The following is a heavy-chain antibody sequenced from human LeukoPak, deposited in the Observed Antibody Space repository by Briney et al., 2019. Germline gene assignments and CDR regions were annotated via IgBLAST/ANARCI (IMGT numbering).Heavy chain of an antibody. J-gene: IGHJ6*02. CDR3: ARDPLRYFDWWPAGGMDV. V-gene: IGHV4-38-2*02. CDR2: IYHSGST. CDR1: GYSISSGYY. D-gene: IGHD3-9*01. Sequence: PSETLSLTCTVSGYSISSGYYWGWIRQPPGKGLEWIGSIYHSGSTYYNPSLKSRVTISVDTSKNQFSLKLSSVTAADTAVYYCARDPLRYFDWWPAGGMDVWGQGTTVTVSS.